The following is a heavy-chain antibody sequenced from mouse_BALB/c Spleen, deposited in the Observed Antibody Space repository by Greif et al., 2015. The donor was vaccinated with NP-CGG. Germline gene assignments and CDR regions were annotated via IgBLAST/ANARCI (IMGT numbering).Heavy chain of an antibody. Sequence: VQLKESGAELVKPGASVKLSCTASGFNIKDTYMHWVKQRPEQGLEWIGRIDPANGNTKYDPKFQDKATITADTSSNTAYLQLSSLTSEDTAVYYCARYGNYVYFDVWGAGTTVTVSS. CDR2: IDPANGNT. CDR1: GFNIKDTY. CDR3: ARYGNYVYFDV. J-gene: IGHJ1*01. V-gene: IGHV14-3*02. D-gene: IGHD2-1*01.